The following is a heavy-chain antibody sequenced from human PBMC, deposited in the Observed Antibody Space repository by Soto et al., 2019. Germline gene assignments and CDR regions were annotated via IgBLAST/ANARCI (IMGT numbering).Heavy chain of an antibody. Sequence: SETLSLTCPVSGVSISSGGYYWSWIRQHPGKGLEWIGYIYYSGSTYYNPSLKSRVTISVDTSKNQFSLKLSSVTAADTAVYYCARFGYSTNIGIDYWGQGTLVTVSS. CDR2: IYYSGST. CDR1: GVSISSGGYY. D-gene: IGHD3-22*01. CDR3: ARFGYSTNIGIDY. J-gene: IGHJ4*02. V-gene: IGHV4-31*03.